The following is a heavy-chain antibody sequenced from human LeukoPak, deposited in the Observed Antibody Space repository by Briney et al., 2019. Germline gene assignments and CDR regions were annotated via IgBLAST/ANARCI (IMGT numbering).Heavy chain of an antibody. CDR1: GYSFTSYW. Sequence: GESLKISCKGSGYSFTSYWIGWVRQMPGKGLEWMGIIYPGDSDTRYSPSFQGQVTISADKSISTAYLQWSSLKASDTAMYYCASALYYYGSGSHTFDIWGQGTMVTVSS. D-gene: IGHD3-10*01. J-gene: IGHJ3*02. CDR2: IYPGDSDT. V-gene: IGHV5-51*01. CDR3: ASALYYYGSGSHTFDI.